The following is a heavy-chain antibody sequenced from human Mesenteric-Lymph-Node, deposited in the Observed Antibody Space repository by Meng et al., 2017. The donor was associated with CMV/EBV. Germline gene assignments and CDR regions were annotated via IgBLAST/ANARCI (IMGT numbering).Heavy chain of an antibody. CDR3: GRASAAGTIGLDY. J-gene: IGHJ4*02. CDR2: ISHEGSNK. V-gene: IGHV3-30*04. D-gene: IGHD6-13*01. CDR1: GFNLSSEA. Sequence: AAGFNLSSEARHWGRQAPGKGLEWVAVISHEGSNKYFADSVKGRFTISRDDSKNTLYLQMNSLRAEDTAVYYCGRASAAGTIGLDYWGQGTLVTVSS.